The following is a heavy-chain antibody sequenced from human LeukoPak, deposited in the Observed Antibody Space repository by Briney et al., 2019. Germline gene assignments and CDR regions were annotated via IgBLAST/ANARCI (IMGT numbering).Heavy chain of an antibody. J-gene: IGHJ6*02. CDR2: ISSRGDSL. V-gene: IGHV3-11*01. D-gene: IGHD2/OR15-2a*01. Sequence: GGSLRLSCAASGFTFGDYYMTWIRQAPGKGLEWLSFISSRGDSLYYANSVRGRFTISRDNANNSLFLQMNSLRAEDTAVYYCAREVVIVPDYFYYGLDVWGQGTTISVSS. CDR1: GFTFGDYY. CDR3: AREVVIVPDYFYYGLDV.